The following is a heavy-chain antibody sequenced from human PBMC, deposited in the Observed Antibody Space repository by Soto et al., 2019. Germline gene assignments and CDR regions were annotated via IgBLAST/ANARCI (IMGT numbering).Heavy chain of an antibody. Sequence: EVQLVESGGGLVQPGGSLRLSCAASGFTFSSYWMHWVRQAPGKGLVWVSRINSDGSSTSYADSVKGRFTISRDNAKNTLYLQMNSLRAEDTAVYYCVGGDYDYGEYYFDYWGQGTLVTVSS. CDR2: INSDGSST. J-gene: IGHJ4*02. V-gene: IGHV3-74*01. CDR3: VGGDYDYGEYYFDY. CDR1: GFTFSSYW. D-gene: IGHD4-17*01.